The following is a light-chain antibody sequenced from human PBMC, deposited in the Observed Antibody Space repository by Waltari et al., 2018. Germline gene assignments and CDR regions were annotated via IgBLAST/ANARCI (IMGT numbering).Light chain of an antibody. CDR2: EAS. J-gene: IGLJ1*01. CDR1: SSDVGNYNL. CDR3: CSYAGHSTYV. Sequence: QSALTQPASVSGSPGQSITISCTGTSSDVGNYNLVSWYQPHPGKAPKLMIYEASQGPSGVSNRFSGSKSGNTASLTISGLQPEDETDYYCCSYAGHSTYVFGTGTKVTVL. V-gene: IGLV2-23*01.